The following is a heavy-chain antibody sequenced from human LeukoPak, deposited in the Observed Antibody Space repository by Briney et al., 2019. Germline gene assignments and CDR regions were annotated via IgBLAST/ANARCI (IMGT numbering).Heavy chain of an antibody. CDR2: IWYDGSDK. J-gene: IGHJ4*02. V-gene: IGHV3-33*06. CDR1: GFPFSSYG. CDR3: AKDFSYYDSSGSGPDY. D-gene: IGHD3-22*01. Sequence: GGSLRLSRAASGFPFSSYGMHWVRQAPGRGLEGVAIIWYDGSDKYYADSVKGRFTISRDNSKNTLYLQMNSLRAEDTAVYYCAKDFSYYDSSGSGPDYWGQGTLVSVSS.